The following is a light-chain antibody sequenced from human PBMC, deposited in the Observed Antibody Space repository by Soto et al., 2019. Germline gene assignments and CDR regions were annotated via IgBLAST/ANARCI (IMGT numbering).Light chain of an antibody. V-gene: IGKV3-15*01. CDR1: QSVSSN. Sequence: EIVMTQSPATLSVSPGERATLSCRASQSVSSNLAWYQQKPGQAPRLLIYGASTRATGIPARFSGSGSGTEFTPTISSLQSEDFAVYYWQQYNNWLTWTFGQGTKVEIK. J-gene: IGKJ1*01. CDR3: QQYNNWLTWT. CDR2: GAS.